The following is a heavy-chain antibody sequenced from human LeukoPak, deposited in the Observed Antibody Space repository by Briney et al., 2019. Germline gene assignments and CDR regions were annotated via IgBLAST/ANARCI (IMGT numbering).Heavy chain of an antibody. V-gene: IGHV3-7*01. CDR2: IKKDGSEN. D-gene: IGHD5-18*01. J-gene: IGHJ4*02. CDR1: GFTFSSYW. CDR3: ARHLSGVTGYSYGRGIDY. Sequence: GGSLRLSCAASGFTFSSYWMSWVRQAPGKGLEWVANIKKDGSENYYVDSVKGRFTISRDNAKKSLYLQMKSLRAEDTAVYYCARHLSGVTGYSYGRGIDYWGQGTLVTVSS.